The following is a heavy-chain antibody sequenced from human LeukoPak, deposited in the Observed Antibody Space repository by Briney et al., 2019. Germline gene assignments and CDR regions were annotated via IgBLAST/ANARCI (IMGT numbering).Heavy chain of an antibody. CDR2: VHLDGRT. J-gene: IGHJ4*02. D-gene: IGHD3-3*01. CDR1: GVSVTSTNW. CDR3: AREGGFYRPLDY. Sequence: SETLSRTCDVSGVSVTSTNWWTWVRQPPGKGLEWIGEVHLDGRTNYNPSLKRRLIMSVDLPENHISLKLTSVTAADTAVYYCAREGGFYRPLDYSGQGTLVTVSS. V-gene: IGHV4-4*02.